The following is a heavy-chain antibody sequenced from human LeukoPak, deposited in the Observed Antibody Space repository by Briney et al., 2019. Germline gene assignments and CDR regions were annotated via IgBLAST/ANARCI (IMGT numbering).Heavy chain of an antibody. J-gene: IGHJ4*02. CDR3: VRNGPRTLYDSSGYYSRYFDY. Sequence: PGGSLRLSCAASGFTFSSYGMHWVRQAPGKGLEWVAFIRYDGSNKYYADSVKRRFTISIDNSKNTLYLQMNSLRAEDTAVYYCVRNGPRTLYDSSGYYSRYFDYWGQGTLVTVSS. CDR1: GFTFSSYG. V-gene: IGHV3-30*02. D-gene: IGHD3-22*01. CDR2: IRYDGSNK.